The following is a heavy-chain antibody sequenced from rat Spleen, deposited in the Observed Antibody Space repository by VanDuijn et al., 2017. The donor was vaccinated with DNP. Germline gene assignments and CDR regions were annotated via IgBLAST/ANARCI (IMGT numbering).Heavy chain of an antibody. V-gene: IGHV5-25*01. Sequence: EVQLVESGGGLVQPGRSMKLSCAALGFTFSNYYMAWVRQAPTKGLEWVASISTGGGNTYYRDSVKGRFTISRDNAQSTLYLQMDSLRSEDTATYYCTSNPHIRTAAPFDYWGQGVMVTVSS. J-gene: IGHJ2*01. CDR3: TSNPHIRTAAPFDY. CDR1: GFTFSNYY. CDR2: ISTGGGNT. D-gene: IGHD3-8*01.